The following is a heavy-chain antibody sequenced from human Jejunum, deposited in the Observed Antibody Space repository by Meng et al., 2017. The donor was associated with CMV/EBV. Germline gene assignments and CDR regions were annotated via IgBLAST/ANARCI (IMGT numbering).Heavy chain of an antibody. Sequence: VQSQGSGPGQVKPSPTLSLTCTVSGCSVSSGGYYWTWIRQHPGKGLEWFGHIYYSGSTFYNPSLKRRVIISIGTSKNQFSLNLRSVTAADTAVYYCARVSSGWDYFDYWGQGTLVTVSS. V-gene: IGHV4-31*03. CDR2: IYYSGST. D-gene: IGHD6-19*01. CDR1: GCSVSSGGYY. J-gene: IGHJ4*02. CDR3: ARVSSGWDYFDY.